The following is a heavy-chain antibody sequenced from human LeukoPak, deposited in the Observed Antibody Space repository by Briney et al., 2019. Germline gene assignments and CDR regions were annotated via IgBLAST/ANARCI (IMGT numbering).Heavy chain of an antibody. J-gene: IGHJ4*02. CDR2: INHGGGT. CDR1: GGSFSGYY. V-gene: IGHV4-34*01. CDR3: ASCTDPSGFDY. D-gene: IGHD1-1*01. Sequence: SETLSLTCAVYGGSFSGYYWSWIRQPPGKGLEWIGEINHGGGTNYNPSLKSRVTISVDTSKNQFSLRLSSVTAADTAVYYCASCTDPSGFDYWGQGTLVTVSS.